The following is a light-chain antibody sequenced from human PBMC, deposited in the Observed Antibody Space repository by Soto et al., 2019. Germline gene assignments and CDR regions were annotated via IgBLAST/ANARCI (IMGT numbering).Light chain of an antibody. Sequence: DIQMTQSPSSLSASVGDRVTITCQASQDISNYLNWYQQKPGEAPKLLIYDASNLETGVPSRFSGSGSGTDFTFTVTTLQPEDFATYYCQQFANVPYTFDQGTKLDIK. CDR2: DAS. V-gene: IGKV1-33*01. J-gene: IGKJ2*01. CDR1: QDISNY. CDR3: QQFANVPYT.